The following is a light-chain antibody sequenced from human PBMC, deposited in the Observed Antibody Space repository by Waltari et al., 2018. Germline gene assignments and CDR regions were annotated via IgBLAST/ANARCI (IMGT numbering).Light chain of an antibody. CDR1: ESVLYISNDMNY. J-gene: IGKJ1*01. V-gene: IGKV4-1*01. Sequence: DIVMTQSPDSLAVSLGERATINCKSSESVLYISNDMNYLAWYQQKPGQPPRLLIHWASTRESGVPDRFSGSGSGTDFTLTVSRLEPEDFAMYWCQQYGSSPCTFGQGTKVEIK. CDR3: QQYGSSPCT. CDR2: WAS.